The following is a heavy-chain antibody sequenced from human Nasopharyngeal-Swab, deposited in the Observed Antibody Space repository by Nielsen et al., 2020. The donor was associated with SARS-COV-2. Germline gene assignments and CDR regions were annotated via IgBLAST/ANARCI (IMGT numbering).Heavy chain of an antibody. J-gene: IGHJ4*02. Sequence: WIRQPPGKGLEWVSAISGSGGSTYYADSVKGRFTISRDNSKNTLCLQMNSLRAEDTAVYYCAKDWDIDYVWGSYRYHPLFDYWGQGTLVTVSS. CDR3: AKDWDIDYVWGSYRYHPLFDY. V-gene: IGHV3-23*01. D-gene: IGHD3-16*02. CDR2: ISGSGGST.